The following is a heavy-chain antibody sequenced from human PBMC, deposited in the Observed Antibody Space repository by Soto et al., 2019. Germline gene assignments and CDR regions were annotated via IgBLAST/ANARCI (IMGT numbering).Heavy chain of an antibody. J-gene: IGHJ5*01. Sequence: SETLSLTCTVSGGSISSYYWSWIRQPPGKGLEWIGNIDYNGVTYSNPSLKSRVTISRDTSKNQFSVNLTSVAAADTALYYCGKVLVGASGHTDSDTWGQGTLVTVSS. D-gene: IGHD2-15*01. CDR3: GKVLVGASGHTDSDT. CDR1: GGSISSYY. V-gene: IGHV4-59*04. CDR2: IDYNGVT.